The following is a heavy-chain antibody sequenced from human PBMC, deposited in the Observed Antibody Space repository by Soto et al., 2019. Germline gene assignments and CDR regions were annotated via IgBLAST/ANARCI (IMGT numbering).Heavy chain of an antibody. CDR1: GFTFSTYS. D-gene: IGHD3-3*01. CDR2: ISYDERDK. CDR3: AKDTARYDFWTGYYYYYGMDV. Sequence: QVQLVESGGGVVQPGRSLRLSCAASGFTFSTYSMHWVRQAPGKGLEWVAVISYDERDKYYADSVKGRFTISRDNSMNTLYLQMNSLRTEDTAVYYCAKDTARYDFWTGYYYYYGMDVWGQGTTVTVSS. V-gene: IGHV3-30*04. J-gene: IGHJ6*02.